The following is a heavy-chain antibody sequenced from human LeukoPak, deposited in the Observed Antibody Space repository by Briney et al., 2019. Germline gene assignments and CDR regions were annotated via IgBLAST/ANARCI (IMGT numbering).Heavy chain of an antibody. J-gene: IGHJ4*02. CDR2: IYPGDSDT. D-gene: IGHD2-2*01. V-gene: IGHV5-51*01. Sequence: GEALKISFRGSGYSFTTYWIGWVRPMPGKGLEWMGIIYPGDSDTRYSPSFQGQVTISADKSINTAYLQWSSLKASDTAMYYCARRQGCSSTSCPPDYWGQGTLVTVSS. CDR1: GYSFTTYW. CDR3: ARRQGCSSTSCPPDY.